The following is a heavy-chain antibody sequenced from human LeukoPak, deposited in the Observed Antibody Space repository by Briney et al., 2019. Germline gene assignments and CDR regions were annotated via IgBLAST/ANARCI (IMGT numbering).Heavy chain of an antibody. CDR3: ARRLTQYDCFDP. Sequence: LQTLSLTCAISGDSVSSNSVTWNWIRQSPSRGLEWLGRTYYRSTWYNDYAVSVRGRITVNPDTSENQFSLHLNSVTPEDTAVYCCARRLTQYDCFDPWGQGILVTVSS. V-gene: IGHV6-1*01. D-gene: IGHD2-2*01. J-gene: IGHJ5*02. CDR2: TYYRSTWYN. CDR1: GDSVSSNSVT.